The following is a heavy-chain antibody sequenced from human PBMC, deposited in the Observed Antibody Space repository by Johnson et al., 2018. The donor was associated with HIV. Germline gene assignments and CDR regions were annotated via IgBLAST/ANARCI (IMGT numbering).Heavy chain of an antibody. Sequence: QVQLVESGGGVVQPGRSLRLSCAASGLSFSDYGIHWVRQAPGKGLEWVAVISYDGDDKHYGDSVEGRFTIYRDNSKKTLYLQMNSLRPEDTAVYFCAKDAGSGSSWEFAFDIWGQGTKVTVSS. CDR2: ISYDGDDK. V-gene: IGHV3-30*18. CDR1: GLSFSDYG. J-gene: IGHJ3*02. CDR3: AKDAGSGSSWEFAFDI. D-gene: IGHD3-10*01.